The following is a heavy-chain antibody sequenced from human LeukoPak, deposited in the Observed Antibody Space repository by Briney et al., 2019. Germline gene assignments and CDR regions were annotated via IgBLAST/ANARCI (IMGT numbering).Heavy chain of an antibody. CDR3: ARWSHVSGRWFLDN. CDR2: INEDGSKI. D-gene: IGHD3-10*01. CDR1: GFRLDNYW. J-gene: IGHJ4*02. Sequence: PGGSLRLSCEASGFRLDNYWMTWVRHAPGKGLEWVADINEDGSKIYSLDSVKGRFTISRDNAKNSLSLQLNTLRAEDTAVYYCARWSHVSGRWFLDNSGRGTLVSVSS. V-gene: IGHV3-7*05.